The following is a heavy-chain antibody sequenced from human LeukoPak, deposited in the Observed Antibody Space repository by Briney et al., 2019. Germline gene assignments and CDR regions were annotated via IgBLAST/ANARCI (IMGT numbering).Heavy chain of an antibody. CDR1: GYTFTGYY. D-gene: IGHD5-12*01. J-gene: IGHJ4*02. CDR2: INPNGGGT. Sequence: ASVKVSCKASGYTFTGYYMHWVRQAPGQGLEWMGWINPNGGGTNYAQKFQGRVTMTRDTSISTAYMELSRLRSDDTAVYYCARYPVATTGFSDWGQGTLVTVSS. V-gene: IGHV1-2*02. CDR3: ARYPVATTGFSD.